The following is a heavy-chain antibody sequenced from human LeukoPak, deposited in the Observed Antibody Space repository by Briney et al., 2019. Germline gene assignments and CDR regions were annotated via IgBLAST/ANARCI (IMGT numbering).Heavy chain of an antibody. D-gene: IGHD6-6*01. J-gene: IGHJ4*02. V-gene: IGHV3-30-3*01. CDR2: ISYDGSNK. CDR1: GFTFSSYA. CDR3: AKGGAARGPFDY. Sequence: GGSLRLSCAASGFTFSSYAMHWVRQAPGKGLEWVAVISYDGSNKYYADSVKGRFTISRDNSKNTLYLQMNSLRAEDTAVYYCAKGGAARGPFDYWGQGTLVTVSS.